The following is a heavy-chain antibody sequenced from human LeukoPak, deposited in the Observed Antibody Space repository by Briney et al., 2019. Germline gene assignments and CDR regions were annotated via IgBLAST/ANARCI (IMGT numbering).Heavy chain of an antibody. CDR2: INPNSGGT. J-gene: IGHJ6*02. Sequence: ASVKVSCEASGYTFIGYYIHWVRQAPGQGLEWMGWINPNSGGTNYAQKFQGRVTMTRDTSISTAYMELSRLRSDDTAVYHCARGHGMDVWGQGTSVTVSS. CDR3: ARGHGMDV. CDR1: GYTFIGYY. V-gene: IGHV1-2*02.